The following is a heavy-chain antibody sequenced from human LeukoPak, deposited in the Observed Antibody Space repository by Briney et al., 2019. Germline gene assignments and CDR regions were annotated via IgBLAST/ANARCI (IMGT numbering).Heavy chain of an antibody. Sequence: SETLSLTCTVSVGSSRNNDYWAWIRQPPGKGLEWIGSMQYSGSTHYNPSLKSRVTISVDTSKKQFSLKVSSVTAADTAVYYCARQAEYIYEPGWFDPWGQGTLVTVSS. D-gene: IGHD5-18*01. CDR1: VGSSRNNDY. V-gene: IGHV4-39*01. CDR3: ARQAEYIYEPGWFDP. CDR2: MQYSGST. J-gene: IGHJ5*02.